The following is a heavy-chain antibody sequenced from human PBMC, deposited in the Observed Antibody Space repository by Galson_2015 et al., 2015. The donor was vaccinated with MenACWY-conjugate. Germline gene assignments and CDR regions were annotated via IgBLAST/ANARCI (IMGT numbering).Heavy chain of an antibody. D-gene: IGHD2-2*01. CDR2: MSGSGSSR. J-gene: IGHJ2*01. V-gene: IGHV3-23*01. CDR1: GFIFSSYA. Sequence: SLRLSCAASGFIFSSYAMSWVRQAPGKELEWVSAMSGSGSSRNYADSVKGRFTISRDNSKNTLYLQMNSLRAEDTAVYYCAKTYCSRTNCREPNWYFDLWGRGTLVTVSS. CDR3: AKTYCSRTNCREPNWYFDL.